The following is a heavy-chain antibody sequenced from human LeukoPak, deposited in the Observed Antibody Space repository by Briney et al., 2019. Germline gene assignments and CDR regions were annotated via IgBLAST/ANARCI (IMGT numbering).Heavy chain of an antibody. D-gene: IGHD5-12*01. CDR2: INYDGSNK. V-gene: IGHV3-7*01. CDR1: GFPLSIYW. CDR3: VRVGGVSGYDLLDY. J-gene: IGHJ4*02. Sequence: GGALRLSCAASGFPLSIYWMTGVREAPRKGRVCVAHINYDGSNKYYTDSVKPRFTISRDNAENTLSLQKQSMRAEDTAVYYCVRVGGVSGYDLLDYWCQGTLVTVSS.